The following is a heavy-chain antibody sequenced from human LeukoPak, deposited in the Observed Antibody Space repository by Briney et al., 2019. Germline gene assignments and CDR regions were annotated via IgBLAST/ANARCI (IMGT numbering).Heavy chain of an antibody. V-gene: IGHV4-34*01. Sequence: SETLSLTCAVYGGSFSGYYWSWIRQPPGKGLEWIGEINHSGSTNYNPSLKSRVTISVDTSKNQFSLKLSSVTAADTAVYYCASDRGYSGSYPPDFDYWGQGPLVTVSS. J-gene: IGHJ4*02. CDR3: ASDRGYSGSYPPDFDY. D-gene: IGHD1-26*01. CDR2: INHSGST. CDR1: GGSFSGYY.